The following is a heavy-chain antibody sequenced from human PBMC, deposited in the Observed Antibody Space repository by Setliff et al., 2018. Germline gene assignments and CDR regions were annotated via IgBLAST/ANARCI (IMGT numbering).Heavy chain of an antibody. D-gene: IGHD6-19*01. V-gene: IGHV5-51*01. CDR3: ARRVSVTGKEFDS. Sequence: GESLKISCKGSGYSFSSYWIGWVRQMPGKGLEWMGIIFPGNSDTRYSPSFQGQVTISADKSISTAYLQWSSLKASDTAIYYCARRVSVTGKEFDSWGQGTLVTVSS. CDR2: IFPGNSDT. J-gene: IGHJ4*02. CDR1: GYSFSSYW.